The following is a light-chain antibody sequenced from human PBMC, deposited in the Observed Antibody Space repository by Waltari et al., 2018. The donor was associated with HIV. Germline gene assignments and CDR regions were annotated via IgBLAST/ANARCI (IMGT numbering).Light chain of an antibody. CDR1: TSDVGGYRY. CDR3: KSYAGSNNPYV. J-gene: IGLJ1*01. V-gene: IGLV2-8*01. Sequence: GQSVTISCTGTTSDVGGYRYVSWYQHHPGKAPKLIIYDVSKRPSGVPDRFSGSKSGNTASLTVSGLQADDEADYYCKSYAGSNNPYVFGTGTKVTVL. CDR2: DVS.